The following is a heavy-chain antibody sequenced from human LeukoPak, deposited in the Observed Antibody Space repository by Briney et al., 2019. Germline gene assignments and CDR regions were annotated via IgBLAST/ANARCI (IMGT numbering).Heavy chain of an antibody. Sequence: GGSLRLSCAASGFTFSSYGMHWVHQAPGKGLEWLAFIRYDGSNKYYADSVKGRFTISRDNSKNTLYLQMNSLRAKDTAVYYCAKESYYDFWSGYSGNYFDYWGQGTLVTVSS. D-gene: IGHD3-3*01. J-gene: IGHJ4*02. V-gene: IGHV3-30*02. CDR2: IRYDGSNK. CDR3: AKESYYDFWSGYSGNYFDY. CDR1: GFTFSSYG.